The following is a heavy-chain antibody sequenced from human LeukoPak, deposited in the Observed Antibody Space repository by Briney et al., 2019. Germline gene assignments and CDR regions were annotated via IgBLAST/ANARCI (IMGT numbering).Heavy chain of an antibody. J-gene: IGHJ4*02. CDR2: INPNNGGT. D-gene: IGHD6-13*01. CDR1: GYTFTGYY. V-gene: IGHV1-2*02. CDR3: ARVYSSSWYVDY. Sequence: ASMKVSCKASGYTFTGYYMHWVRQAPGQGLEWMGWINPNNGGTNYAQKFQGRVTMTRDTSISTAYVELSRLRSDDTAVYYCARVYSSSWYVDYWGQGTLVTVSS.